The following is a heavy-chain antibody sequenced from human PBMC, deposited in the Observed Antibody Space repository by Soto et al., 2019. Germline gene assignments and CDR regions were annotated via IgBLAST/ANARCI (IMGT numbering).Heavy chain of an antibody. CDR2: IYHGGSI. J-gene: IGHJ4*02. CDR1: GSSISSSNW. Sequence: SETLSLTCAVSGSSISSSNWWSWVRQPPGKGLEWIGGIYHGGSINYNPPLKSRVAISLDKSKNQVSLKLRSVTAADTAVYYCAREGYNYGPYFDSWGQGTLVTVYS. D-gene: IGHD5-18*01. V-gene: IGHV4-4*02. CDR3: AREGYNYGPYFDS.